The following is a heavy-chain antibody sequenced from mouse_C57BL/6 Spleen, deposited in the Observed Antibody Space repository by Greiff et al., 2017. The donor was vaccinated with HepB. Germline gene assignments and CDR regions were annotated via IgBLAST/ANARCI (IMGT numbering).Heavy chain of an antibody. CDR2: ISYDGSN. D-gene: IGHD2-4*01. J-gene: IGHJ4*01. V-gene: IGHV3-6*01. CDR3: AREEGNYDYDLYYAMDY. CDR1: GYSITSGYY. Sequence: DVKLQESGPGLVKPSQSLSLTCSVTGYSITSGYYWNWIRQFPGNKLEWMGYISYDGSNNYNPSLKNRISITRDTSKNQFFLKLNSVTTEDTATYYCAREEGNYDYDLYYAMDYWGQGTSVTVSS.